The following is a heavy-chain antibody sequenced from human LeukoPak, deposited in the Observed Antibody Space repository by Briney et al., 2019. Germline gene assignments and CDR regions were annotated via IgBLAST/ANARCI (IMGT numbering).Heavy chain of an antibody. Sequence: SQTLSLTCAISGDSVSSNSAAWNWIRQSPSRGLEWLGRTYYRSKWYNDYAVSVKSRITINPDTSKNQFSLQLNSVTPEDTAVYYCASGGSYDSSGYYLDQGFGYWGQGTLVTVSS. CDR2: TYYRSKWYN. CDR1: GDSVSSNSAA. CDR3: ASGGSYDSSGYYLDQGFGY. D-gene: IGHD3-22*01. J-gene: IGHJ4*02. V-gene: IGHV6-1*01.